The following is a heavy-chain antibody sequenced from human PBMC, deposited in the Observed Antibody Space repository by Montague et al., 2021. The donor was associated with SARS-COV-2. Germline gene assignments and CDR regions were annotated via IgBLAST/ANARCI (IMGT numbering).Heavy chain of an antibody. J-gene: IGHJ4*01. V-gene: IGHV4-59*01. CDR2: VYYSGRS. D-gene: IGHD3-10*01. Sequence: SETLSLTCTVSGDSISTSYWAWIRQPPGKGLEWIGYVYYSGRSSYNSSLKSRVTISVDTSKNQVSLNLRSVTAADTAVYYCARSLDPSGTYYLPYWGQEPWSPSPQ. CDR3: ARSLDPSGTYYLPY. CDR1: GDSISTSY.